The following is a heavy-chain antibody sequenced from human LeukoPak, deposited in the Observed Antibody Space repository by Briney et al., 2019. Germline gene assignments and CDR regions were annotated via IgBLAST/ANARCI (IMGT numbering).Heavy chain of an antibody. D-gene: IGHD3-22*01. CDR2: INHSGST. CDR1: GGSVNSVSYY. J-gene: IGHJ4*02. Sequence: SETLSLTCTVSGGSVNSVSYYWSWIRQPPGKGLEWIGEINHSGSTNYNPSLKSRVTISVDTSKNQFSPKLSSVTAADTAVYYCARVLNYYDSSGYYFDYWGQGTLVTVSS. V-gene: IGHV4-61*01. CDR3: ARVLNYYDSSGYYFDY.